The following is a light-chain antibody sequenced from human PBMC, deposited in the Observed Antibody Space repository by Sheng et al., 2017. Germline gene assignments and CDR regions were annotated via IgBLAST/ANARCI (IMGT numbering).Light chain of an antibody. J-gene: IGLJ2*01. Sequence: TGTSSDVGGYNYVSWYQQHPGKAPKLIIYEVTKRPSGVPDRFSGSKSDNTASLTVSGLQAEDEADYYCSSYAGSNNLIFGGGTKLTVL. CDR2: EVT. CDR3: SSYAGSNNLI. CDR1: SSDVGGYNY. V-gene: IGLV2-8*01.